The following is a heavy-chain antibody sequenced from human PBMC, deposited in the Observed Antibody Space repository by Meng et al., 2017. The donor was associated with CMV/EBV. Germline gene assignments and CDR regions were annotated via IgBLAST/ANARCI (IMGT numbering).Heavy chain of an antibody. CDR1: GFTVSSNY. D-gene: IGHD3-10*01. J-gene: IGHJ6*02. V-gene: IGHV3-23*01. CDR2: ISGSGGST. Sequence: GESLKISCAASGFTVSSNYMSWVRQAPGKGLEWVSAISGSGGSTYYADSVKGRFTISRDNSKNTLYLQMNSLRAEDTAVYYCAKDFPKGRADYGSGLYYYYGMDVWGQGTTVTVSS. CDR3: AKDFPKGRADYGSGLYYYYGMDV.